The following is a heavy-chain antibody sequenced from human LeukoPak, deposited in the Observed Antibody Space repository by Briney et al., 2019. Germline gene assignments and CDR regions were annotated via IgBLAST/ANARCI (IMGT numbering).Heavy chain of an antibody. J-gene: IGHJ4*02. V-gene: IGHV3-7*01. CDR3: ARAYSYVSY. Sequence: QPGGSLRLSCAASGFTFSSYWMTWVRQAPGKGLEWVAKIKKDGSDKYYVDSVKGRFTISRDNAKNSLYLQMNSLRAEDTAVYYCARAYSYVSYWGQRALVTVSS. CDR2: IKKDGSDK. CDR1: GFTFSSYW. D-gene: IGHD5-18*01.